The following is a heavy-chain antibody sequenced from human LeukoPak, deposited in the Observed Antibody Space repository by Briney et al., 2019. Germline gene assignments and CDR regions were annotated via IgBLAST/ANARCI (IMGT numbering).Heavy chain of an antibody. J-gene: IGHJ4*02. CDR1: GGSISSSNYS. Sequence: SETLSLTCTVSGGSISSSNYSWGWIRQPPGKGLEWIGNIYYSGSTYYNPSLKSRVTISVDTSKNQFSVKLSSVTAADTAVYYCASLLRTSRGGYNFDYWGQGTLVTVSS. CDR3: ASLLRTSRGGYNFDY. D-gene: IGHD5-24*01. V-gene: IGHV4-39*01. CDR2: IYYSGST.